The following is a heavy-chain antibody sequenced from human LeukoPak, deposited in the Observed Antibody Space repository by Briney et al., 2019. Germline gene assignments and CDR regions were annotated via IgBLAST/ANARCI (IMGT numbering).Heavy chain of an antibody. J-gene: IGHJ6*03. Sequence: PGGSLRLSCAASGFTFSSYGMHWVRQAPGKGLEWVAVIWYDGSNKYYADSVKGRFTISRDNSKNTLYLQMNSLRAEDTAVYYCARGVLSGYYYYYMDVWGKGTTVTVSS. CDR1: GFTFSSYG. CDR3: ARGVLSGYYYYYMDV. V-gene: IGHV3-33*01. CDR2: IWYDGSNK. D-gene: IGHD2-2*01.